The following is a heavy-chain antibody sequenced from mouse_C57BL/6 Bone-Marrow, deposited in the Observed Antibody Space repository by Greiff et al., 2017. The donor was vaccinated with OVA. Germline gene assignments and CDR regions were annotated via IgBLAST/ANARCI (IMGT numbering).Heavy chain of an antibody. V-gene: IGHV1-64*01. CDR3: TFYYDYGWFAY. D-gene: IGHD2-4*01. CDR2: IHPNSGST. Sequence: VQLQQPGAELVKPGASVKLSCKASGYTFTSYWMHWVKQRPGQGLEWIGMIHPNSGSTNYNEKFKSKATLTVDKSSSTAYMQLSSLTSEDSAVYYCTFYYDYGWFAYWGQGTLVTGSA. J-gene: IGHJ3*01. CDR1: GYTFTSYW.